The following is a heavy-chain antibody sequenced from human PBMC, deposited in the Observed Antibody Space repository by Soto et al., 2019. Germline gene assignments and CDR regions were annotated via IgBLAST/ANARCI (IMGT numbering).Heavy chain of an antibody. CDR1: GYTFTSYD. V-gene: IGHV1-8*01. J-gene: IGHJ6*03. Sequence: QVQLVQSGAEVKKPGASVKVSCKASGYTFTSYDINWVRQATGQGLEWMGWMNPNSGNTGYAQKLQGRVTMTRNTSISTAYMELSSLRSEDTAVYYCARAPKYYYGSGSYRANYYYMDVWGKGTTVTVSS. CDR2: MNPNSGNT. CDR3: ARAPKYYYGSGSYRANYYYMDV. D-gene: IGHD3-10*01.